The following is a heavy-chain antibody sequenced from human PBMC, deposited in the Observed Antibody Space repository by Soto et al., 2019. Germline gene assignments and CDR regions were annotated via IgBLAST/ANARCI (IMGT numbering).Heavy chain of an antibody. J-gene: IGHJ4*02. D-gene: IGHD6-13*01. V-gene: IGHV3-33*01. CDR2: IWYDGRNE. Sequence: QVQLVESGGGVVQPGGSLRLSCAASGFSFSSHGMHWVRQAAGKGLEWEAVIWYDGRNEYYADSVKGRFTITRGNSTNSLYLQMNSLRAEDTAVYYCARHQSTNWYASSSIFPYWCQGALGSVSS. CDR1: GFSFSSHG. CDR3: ARHQSTNWYASSSIFPY.